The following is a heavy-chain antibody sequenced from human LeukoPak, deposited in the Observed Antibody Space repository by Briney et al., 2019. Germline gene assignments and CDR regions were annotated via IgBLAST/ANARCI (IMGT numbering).Heavy chain of an antibody. CDR2: IYSGDSDT. D-gene: IGHD3-16*02. CDR1: GYSFNSYW. J-gene: IGHJ3*02. V-gene: IGHV5-51*01. CDR3: ARSHMITFGGVIAHDAFDI. Sequence: GESLKISCKGSGYSFNSYWICWVRQMPGKGLEWMGIIYSGDSDTGYSPSFQGQVTISADKSISTAYLQWSSLKASDTAMYYCARSHMITFGGVIAHDAFDIWGQGTMVTVSS.